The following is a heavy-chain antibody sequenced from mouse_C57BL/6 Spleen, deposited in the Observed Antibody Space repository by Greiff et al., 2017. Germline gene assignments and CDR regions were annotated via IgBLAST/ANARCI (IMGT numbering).Heavy chain of an antibody. J-gene: IGHJ2*01. Sequence: VQLQQSGAELVRPGASVTLSCTASGYTFTDYEMHWVKQTPVHGLEWIGAIDPETGGTAYNQKFKGKAILTADKSSSTAYMELRSLTSEDSAVYYCTVYYGSSSFDYWGQGTTLTVSS. CDR1: GYTFTDYE. CDR3: TVYYGSSSFDY. V-gene: IGHV1-15*01. CDR2: IDPETGGT. D-gene: IGHD1-1*01.